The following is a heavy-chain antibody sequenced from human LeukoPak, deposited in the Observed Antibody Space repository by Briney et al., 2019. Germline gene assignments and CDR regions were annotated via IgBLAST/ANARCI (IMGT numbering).Heavy chain of an antibody. J-gene: IGHJ3*02. V-gene: IGHV3-53*01. Sequence: GGSLRLSCAASGFTVSSNYMSWVRQAPGKGLEWVSVIYSGGSTYYADSVKGRFTISRDNSKNTLYLQMNSLRAEDTAVYYCARTTGYYGSGSYPDAFDIWGQGTMVTVSS. CDR1: GFTVSSNY. CDR3: ARTTGYYGSGSYPDAFDI. D-gene: IGHD3-10*01. CDR2: IYSGGST.